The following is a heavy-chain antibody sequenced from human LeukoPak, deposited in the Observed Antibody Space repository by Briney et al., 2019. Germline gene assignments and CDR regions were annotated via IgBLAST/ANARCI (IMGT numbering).Heavy chain of an antibody. D-gene: IGHD5-24*01. CDR1: GGSSSSYY. Sequence: SETLSLTCTVSGGSSSSYYWSWIRQPPGRGLEWIGYIYYSGTTNYNPSLRSRVTISVDTSKSQFSLKLNSVTVADTAVYYCARQGGDGHNYGWYFDLWGRGTLVTVSS. V-gene: IGHV4-59*08. J-gene: IGHJ2*01. CDR3: ARQGGDGHNYGWYFDL. CDR2: IYYSGTT.